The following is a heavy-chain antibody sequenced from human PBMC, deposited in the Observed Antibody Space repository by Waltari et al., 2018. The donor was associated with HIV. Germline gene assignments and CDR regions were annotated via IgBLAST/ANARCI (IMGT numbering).Heavy chain of an antibody. CDR1: GGTFSSYA. CDR2: IIPIFGTA. CDR3: ARGGYSSSWRGYYYGMDV. V-gene: IGHV1-69*01. J-gene: IGHJ6*02. D-gene: IGHD6-13*01. Sequence: QVQLVQSGAEVKKPGSSVKVSCKASGGTFSSYAISWVRQAPGQGLEWMGGIIPIFGTANYAQKFQGRVTITADESTSTAYMELSSLRSEDTAVYYCARGGYSSSWRGYYYGMDVWGQGTTVTVSS.